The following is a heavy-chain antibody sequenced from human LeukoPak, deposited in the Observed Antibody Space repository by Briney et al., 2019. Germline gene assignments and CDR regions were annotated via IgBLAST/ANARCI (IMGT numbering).Heavy chain of an antibody. V-gene: IGHV3-74*01. CDR1: GFTFSTYW. D-gene: IGHD1-1*01. CDR2: INTDGSRT. CDR3: AKDQGTTWSFDY. Sequence: GGSLRLSCEASGFTFSTYWVHWVRQVPGKGLVWVSRINTDGSRTTYADSVKGRFTISRDNSKNTLYLQMNSLRAEDTAVYYCAKDQGTTWSFDYWGQGTLVTVSS. J-gene: IGHJ4*02.